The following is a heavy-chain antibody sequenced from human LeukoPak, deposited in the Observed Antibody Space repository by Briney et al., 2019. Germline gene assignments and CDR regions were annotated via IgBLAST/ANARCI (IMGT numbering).Heavy chain of an antibody. CDR3: AKDGKSQWPVTYNWFDP. CDR1: GFTFSSYG. D-gene: IGHD6-19*01. CDR2: ISYDGSNK. Sequence: PGRSLRLSCAASGFTFSSYGMHWVRQAPGKGLEWVAVISYDGSNKYYADSVKGRFTISRDNSKNTLYLQMNSLRAEDTAVYYCAKDGKSQWPVTYNWFDPWGQGTLDTVSS. J-gene: IGHJ5*02. V-gene: IGHV3-30*18.